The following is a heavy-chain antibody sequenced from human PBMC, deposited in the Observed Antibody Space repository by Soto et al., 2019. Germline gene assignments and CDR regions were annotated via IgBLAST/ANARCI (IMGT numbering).Heavy chain of an antibody. Sequence: KSSETLSLTCTVSGGSISSYYWSWIRQPAGKGLEWIGRIYTSGSTNYNPSLKSRVTMSVDTPKNQFSLKLSSVTAADTAVYYCARGGIAAAGTGFHYYYYGMDVWGQGTTVTVSS. V-gene: IGHV4-4*07. CDR1: GGSISSYY. CDR3: ARGGIAAAGTGFHYYYYGMDV. CDR2: IYTSGST. D-gene: IGHD6-13*01. J-gene: IGHJ6*02.